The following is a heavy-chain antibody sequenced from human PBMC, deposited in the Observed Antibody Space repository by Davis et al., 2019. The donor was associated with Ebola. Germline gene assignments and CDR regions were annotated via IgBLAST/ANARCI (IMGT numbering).Heavy chain of an antibody. V-gene: IGHV3-30*18. J-gene: IGHJ6*02. CDR1: GFTFSSYG. CDR2: ISYDGSNK. Sequence: GGSLRLSCVASGFTFSSYGMHWVRQAPGKGLEWVAVISYDGSNKYYADSVKGRFTISRDNSKNTLYLQMNSLRAEDTAVYYCAKGAYDFWSGYLASYGMDVWGQGTTVTVSS. D-gene: IGHD3-3*01. CDR3: AKGAYDFWSGYLASYGMDV.